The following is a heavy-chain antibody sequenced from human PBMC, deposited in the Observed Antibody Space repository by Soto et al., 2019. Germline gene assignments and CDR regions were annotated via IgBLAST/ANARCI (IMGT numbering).Heavy chain of an antibody. CDR2: IYYSGST. CDR1: GGSISSGDYY. Sequence: PSETLSLTCTVSGGSISSGDYYWSWIRQPPGKGLEWIGYIYYSGSTYYNPSLKSRVTISVDTSKNQFSLKLSSVTAADTAVYYCARFMVRGKKGEDWFDPWGQGTLVTVSS. V-gene: IGHV4-30-4*01. D-gene: IGHD3-10*01. J-gene: IGHJ5*02. CDR3: ARFMVRGKKGEDWFDP.